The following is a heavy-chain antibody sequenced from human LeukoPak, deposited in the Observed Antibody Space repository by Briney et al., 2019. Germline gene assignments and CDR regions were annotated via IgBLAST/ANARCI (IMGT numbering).Heavy chain of an antibody. CDR2: IKQDGSEK. V-gene: IGHV3-7*01. Sequence: GGSLRPSCAASGFTFSSYWMSWVRQAPGKGLEWVANIKQDGSEKYYVDSVKGRFTISRDNAKNSLYLQMNSLRAEDTAVYYCARDWYSSSWYPMGYFDYWGQGTLVTVSS. CDR3: ARDWYSSSWYPMGYFDY. J-gene: IGHJ4*02. D-gene: IGHD6-13*01. CDR1: GFTFSSYW.